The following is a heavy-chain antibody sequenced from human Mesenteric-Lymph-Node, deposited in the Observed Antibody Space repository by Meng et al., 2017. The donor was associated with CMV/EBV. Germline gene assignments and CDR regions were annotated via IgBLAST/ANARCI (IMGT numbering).Heavy chain of an antibody. CDR2: ISYEGGHE. J-gene: IGHJ5*01. CDR3: ARENPGLDS. Sequence: GESLKISCAASGFTFSTFALHWVRQAPGKGLEWVAVISYEGGHEFYTDSVKGRFTISRDSAKNSLYLDLNSLRAEDTAVYYCARENPGLDSWGQGALVTVSS. V-gene: IGHV3-30*04. CDR1: GFTFSTFA.